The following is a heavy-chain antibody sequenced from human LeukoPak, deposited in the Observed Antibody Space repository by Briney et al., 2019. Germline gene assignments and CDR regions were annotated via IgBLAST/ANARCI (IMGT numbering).Heavy chain of an antibody. D-gene: IGHD3-10*01. CDR3: AKSRGSGSNMARGVNFDY. Sequence: GGSLRLSCAASGFTFSSYGMTWVRQAPGKGLEWVSYISSSSSTIYYADSVKGRFTISRDNSKNTLFLQMNSLRAEDTAVYYCAKSRGSGSNMARGVNFDYWGQGTLVTVSS. CDR2: ISSSSSTI. CDR1: GFTFSSYG. V-gene: IGHV3-48*01. J-gene: IGHJ4*02.